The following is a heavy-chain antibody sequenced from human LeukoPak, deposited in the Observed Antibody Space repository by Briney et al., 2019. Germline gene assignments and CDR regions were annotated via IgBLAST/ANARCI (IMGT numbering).Heavy chain of an antibody. CDR2: IYHSGST. CDR1: GGSISSSNW. CDR3: AREDCSGVCSSRLDS. V-gene: IGHV4-4*02. Sequence: PSGTLSLTCAVSGGSISSSNWWSWVRQPPGKGLEWIGEIYHSGSTNYNPSLKSRVTISVDKSKNQFSLKLSSVTAADTAVYYCAREDCSGVCSSRLDSWGQGTLVTVSS. J-gene: IGHJ4*02. D-gene: IGHD2-21*02.